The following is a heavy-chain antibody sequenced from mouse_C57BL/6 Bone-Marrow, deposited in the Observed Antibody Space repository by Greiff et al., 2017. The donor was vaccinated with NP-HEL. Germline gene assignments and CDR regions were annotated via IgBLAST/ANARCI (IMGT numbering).Heavy chain of an antibody. V-gene: IGHV3-8*01. J-gene: IGHJ4*01. CDR2: ISHSGST. CDR3: ARSPPLSYAMDY. CDR1: GYSITSDY. Sequence: EVKLVESGPGLAKPSQTLSLTCSVTGYSITSDYWNWIRQFPGNKLEYMGYISHSGSTYYNPSLKSRISITRETSKNPYYLQLNSVTTEDTATYCCARSPPLSYAMDYWGQGTSVTVSS.